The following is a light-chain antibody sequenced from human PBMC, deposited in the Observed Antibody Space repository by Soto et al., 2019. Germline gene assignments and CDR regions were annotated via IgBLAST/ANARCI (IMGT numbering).Light chain of an antibody. CDR1: NSNIKGNT. CDR2: SND. J-gene: IGLJ2*01. Sequence: QSVLTQPPSASGTPGQRVTISCSGSNSNIKGNTVNWYQQLPGTAPKLLISSNDLRPSGVPDRFSGSKSGTSASLAISGLQSDDEADYYCAAWDDSLTGLLIGGGTKLTVL. V-gene: IGLV1-44*01. CDR3: AAWDDSLTGLL.